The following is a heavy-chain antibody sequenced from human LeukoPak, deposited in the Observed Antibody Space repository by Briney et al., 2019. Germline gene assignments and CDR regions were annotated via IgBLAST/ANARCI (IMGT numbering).Heavy chain of an antibody. D-gene: IGHD3-22*01. Sequence: GGSLRLSCAASGFTFSSYGMHWVRQAPGKGLEWVAVIWYGGSKKYYADSVKGRFTISRDNVKNTLYLQMNSLRAEDTAVYYCARDPTAYYDSSGYYLNTIDYWGQGTLVTVSS. CDR2: IWYGGSKK. CDR1: GFTFSSYG. J-gene: IGHJ4*02. V-gene: IGHV3-33*01. CDR3: ARDPTAYYDSSGYYLNTIDY.